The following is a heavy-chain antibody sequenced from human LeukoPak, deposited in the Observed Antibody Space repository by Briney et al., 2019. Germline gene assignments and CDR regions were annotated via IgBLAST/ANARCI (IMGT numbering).Heavy chain of an antibody. D-gene: IGHD3-10*01. J-gene: IGHJ5*02. CDR3: ARAYGSGSYYWFDP. Sequence: PSETLSLTCAVYGGSFSGYYWSWIRQPPGKGLEWIGEINHSGSTNYNPSLKSRVTISVDTSKNQFSLKLSSVTAADTAVYYCARAYGSGSYYWFDPWGQGTLVTVSS. V-gene: IGHV4-34*01. CDR1: GGSFSGYY. CDR2: INHSGST.